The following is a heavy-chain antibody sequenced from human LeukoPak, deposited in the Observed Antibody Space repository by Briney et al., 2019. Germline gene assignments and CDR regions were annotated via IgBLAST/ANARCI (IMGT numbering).Heavy chain of an antibody. V-gene: IGHV5-51*01. CDR3: ARGVADSSAYYLY. CDR1: GYSFTNYW. Sequence: GESLKIFCKGSGYSFTNYWIGWVRQMPGKGLEWMGIIYPGDSDTRYSPSFQGQVTISANKSINTAYLQWSSLKASDTAIYYCARGVADSSAYYLYWGQGTLVTVSS. CDR2: IYPGDSDT. D-gene: IGHD3-22*01. J-gene: IGHJ4*02.